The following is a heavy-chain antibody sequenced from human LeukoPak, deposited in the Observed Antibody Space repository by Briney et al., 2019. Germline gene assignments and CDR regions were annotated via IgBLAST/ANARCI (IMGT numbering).Heavy chain of an antibody. CDR2: ISGSGGST. Sequence: GGSLRLSCAASGFTFNSYAMSWVRQAPGKGLDWVSAISGSGGSTYYADSVKGRFTISRDNSKNTLYLQMHSLRAEDTAVYYCAKSTRIVGATPFDFWGQGTLVTVSS. CDR3: AKSTRIVGATPFDF. D-gene: IGHD1-26*01. V-gene: IGHV3-23*01. CDR1: GFTFNSYA. J-gene: IGHJ4*02.